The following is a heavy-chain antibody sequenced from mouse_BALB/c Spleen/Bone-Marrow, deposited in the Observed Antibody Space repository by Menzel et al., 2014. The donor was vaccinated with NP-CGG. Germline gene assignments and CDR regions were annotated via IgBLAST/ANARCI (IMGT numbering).Heavy chain of an antibody. CDR2: INPYNGGT. CDR1: GYSFTGYT. Sequence: EVQVVESGPELVKPGASMKISCKASGYSFTGYTMNWVKQSHGKNLEWIGLINPYNGGTSYNQKFKGKATLTVDKSSSTAYMELLSLTSEDSAVYYCARKPPIYYDFALDYWGQGTPLTVSS. D-gene: IGHD2-4*01. V-gene: IGHV1-18*01. J-gene: IGHJ2*01. CDR3: ARKPPIYYDFALDY.